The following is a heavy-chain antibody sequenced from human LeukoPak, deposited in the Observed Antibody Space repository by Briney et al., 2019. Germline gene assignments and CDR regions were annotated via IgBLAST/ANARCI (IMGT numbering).Heavy chain of an antibody. J-gene: IGHJ4*02. V-gene: IGHV3-53*01. D-gene: IGHD1-26*01. CDR3: ARTSPQWELLVS. CDR2: IYSGGST. Sequence: PGGSLRLSCAASGFTVSSNYMSWVRQAPGKGLEWVSVIYSGGSTCYADSVKGRFTISRDNSKNTLYLQMNSLRAEDTAVYYCARTSPQWELLVSWGQGILVTVSS. CDR1: GFTVSSNY.